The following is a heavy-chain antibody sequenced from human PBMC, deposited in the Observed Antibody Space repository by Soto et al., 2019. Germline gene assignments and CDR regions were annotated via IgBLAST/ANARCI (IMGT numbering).Heavy chain of an antibody. CDR3: ARELLWFGDLFGLWFDP. CDR2: IYYNGST. J-gene: IGHJ5*02. Sequence: QVQLQESGPGLVRPSQTLSLTCTVSGVSISSGGYFWSWIRQHPGKGLEWIGYIYYNGSTYYNLSLKRRVTISVGTSRNKFSLKLSSVTAADTAVYYCARELLWFGDLFGLWFDPWGQGTLVTVSS. V-gene: IGHV4-31*03. D-gene: IGHD3-10*01. CDR1: GVSISSGGYF.